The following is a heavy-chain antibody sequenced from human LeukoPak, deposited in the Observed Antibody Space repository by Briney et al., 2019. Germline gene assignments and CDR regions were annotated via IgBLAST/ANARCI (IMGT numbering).Heavy chain of an antibody. CDR3: VRTSRLLTAGRDGGYNDY. J-gene: IGHJ4*02. D-gene: IGHD5-24*01. Sequence: GASVKVSCKASGCTFISYAISWVRQAPGQGREWVGGIIPIFGTANYAQKFQGRVTIIADESTSTEYMELSSLRSEDTAVYYCVRTSRLLTAGRDGGYNDYWGQGTLVTVS. CDR1: GCTFISYA. CDR2: IIPIFGTA. V-gene: IGHV1-69*13.